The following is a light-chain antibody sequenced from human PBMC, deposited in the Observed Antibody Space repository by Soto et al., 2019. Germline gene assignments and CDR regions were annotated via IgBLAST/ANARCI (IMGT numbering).Light chain of an antibody. CDR2: GAS. V-gene: IGKV3-20*01. CDR1: QSVSSRS. CDR3: QYSGSASGWT. J-gene: IGKJ1*01. Sequence: EIVLTQSPGTLSLSPGERATLSCRASQSVSSRSLAWYQQKPGQAPRLLISGASSRAADIPARFSGSGSGTEFTLTISRLEPEDFAVYYCQYSGSASGWTFGRGTKVDIK.